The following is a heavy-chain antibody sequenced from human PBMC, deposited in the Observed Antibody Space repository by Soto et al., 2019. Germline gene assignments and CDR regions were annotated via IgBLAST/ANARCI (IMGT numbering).Heavy chain of an antibody. V-gene: IGHV4-30-4*01. D-gene: IGHD6-13*01. CDR2: IYYSGST. CDR3: ARDNEQQLVRGVEYYFDC. Sequence: PSETLSLTCTVSGGSISSGDYYWSWIRQPPGKGLEWIGYIYYSGSTYYNPSLKSRVTISVDTSKNQFSLKLSSVTAADTAVYYCARDNEQQLVRGVEYYFDCWGQGTLVTVSS. J-gene: IGHJ4*02. CDR1: GGSISSGDYY.